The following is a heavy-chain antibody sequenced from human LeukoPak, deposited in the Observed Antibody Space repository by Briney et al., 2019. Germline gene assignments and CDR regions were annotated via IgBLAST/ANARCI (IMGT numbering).Heavy chain of an antibody. J-gene: IGHJ4*02. V-gene: IGHV3-23*01. CDR1: GFTFSSYA. CDR3: AKDPDSSGWYSDY. CDR2: ISGSGVST. D-gene: IGHD6-19*01. Sequence: GGSLRLSCADSGFTFSSYAMSWVRQAPGKGLEWVSAISGSGVSTYYADSVKGRFTISRDNSKNTLYLQMNSLRAEDTAVYYCAKDPDSSGWYSDYWGQGTLVTVSS.